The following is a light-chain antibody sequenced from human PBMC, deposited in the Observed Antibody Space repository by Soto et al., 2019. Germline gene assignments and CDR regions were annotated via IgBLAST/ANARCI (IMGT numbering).Light chain of an antibody. CDR1: SSNIGAGYD. J-gene: IGLJ2*01. CDR3: PSYDRRQSRDVV. V-gene: IGLV1-40*01. Sequence: QSVLTQPPSVSGAPGQRVTISCTGSSSNIGAGYDVHWYQQLPGTAPNLLIYGNSNRPSGVPDRFSGSKSGTSDSLAITGLQAEDEYDYYCPSYDRRQSRDVVFAGGTDLTV. CDR2: GNS.